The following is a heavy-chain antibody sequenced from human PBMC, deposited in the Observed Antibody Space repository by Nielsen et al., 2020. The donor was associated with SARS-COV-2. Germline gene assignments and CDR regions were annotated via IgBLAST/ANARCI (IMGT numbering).Heavy chain of an antibody. CDR3: AKEGLYFGPGYGMDV. D-gene: IGHD2-8*01. CDR2: ISGSGGST. CDR1: GFTFSGYA. V-gene: IGHV3-23*01. Sequence: GSLKISCAASGFTFSGYAMSWVRQAPGKGLEWVSAISGSGGSTYYADSVKGRFTISRDNSKNTLYLQMNSLRAEDTAVYYCAKEGLYFGPGYGMDVWGQGTTVTVSS. J-gene: IGHJ6*02.